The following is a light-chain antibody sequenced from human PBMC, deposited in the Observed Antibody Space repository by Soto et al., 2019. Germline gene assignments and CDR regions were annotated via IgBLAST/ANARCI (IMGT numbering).Light chain of an antibody. V-gene: IGLV2-14*01. CDR1: SNDVGGYNY. CDR3: SSYTSSSTLV. Sequence: QSVLTQPASVSGSPGQSITISCTGTSNDVGGYNYVSWYQQHPGKAPKLMIYEVSNRPSGVSNRFSGSKSGSTASLTISGLQAEDEADYYCSSYTSSSTLVFGTGTKVTVL. J-gene: IGLJ1*01. CDR2: EVS.